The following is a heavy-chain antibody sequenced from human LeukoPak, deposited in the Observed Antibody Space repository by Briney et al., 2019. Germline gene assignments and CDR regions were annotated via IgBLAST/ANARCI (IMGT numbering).Heavy chain of an antibody. CDR2: ISYSGST. CDR1: GGSMNSYY. D-gene: IGHD3-22*01. CDR3: ARVAPNYYDSSGYYPIDY. Sequence: SETLSLTCSVSGGSMNSYYWSWIRQSPGKGLEWIGYISYSGSTNYNPSLKSRVTISVDTSKNQFSLKLSSVTAADTAVYYCARVAPNYYDSSGYYPIDYWGQGTLVTVSS. J-gene: IGHJ4*02. V-gene: IGHV4-59*01.